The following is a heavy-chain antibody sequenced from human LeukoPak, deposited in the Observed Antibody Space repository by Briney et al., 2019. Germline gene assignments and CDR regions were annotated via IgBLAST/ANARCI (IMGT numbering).Heavy chain of an antibody. V-gene: IGHV3-33*01. D-gene: IGHD1-7*01. CDR3: ARASNWNYAVDY. Sequence: GALRLSCAASGFTFSSYGMHWVRQAPGKGLEWVAVIWYDGSNKYYADSVKGRFTISRDNSKNTLYLQMNSLRAEDTAVYYCARASNWNYAVDYWGQGTLVTVSS. CDR2: IWYDGSNK. J-gene: IGHJ4*02. CDR1: GFTFSSYG.